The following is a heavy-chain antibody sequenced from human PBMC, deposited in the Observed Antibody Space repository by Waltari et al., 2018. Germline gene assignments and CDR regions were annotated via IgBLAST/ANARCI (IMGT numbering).Heavy chain of an antibody. D-gene: IGHD3-16*01. V-gene: IGHV3-7*01. CDR2: IKQDGSEK. J-gene: IGHJ4*02. Sequence: TWVRQVPGKGLEWVANIKQDGSEKYYVDSVKGRFTISRDNAKNSLYLQMNSLRAEDTAVYYCATRPHKSARYVYYGVFDYWGRGTLVTVSS. CDR3: ATRPHKSARYVYYGVFDY.